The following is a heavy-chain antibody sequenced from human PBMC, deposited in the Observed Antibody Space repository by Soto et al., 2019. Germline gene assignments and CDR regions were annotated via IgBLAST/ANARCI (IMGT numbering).Heavy chain of an antibody. CDR1: GGTFSSYA. V-gene: IGHV1-69*06. CDR3: AREFGGTTFDY. J-gene: IGHJ4*02. Sequence: GASVKASCKASGGTFSSYAISWVRQAPGQGLEWMGGIIPIFGTANYAQKFQGRVTITADKSTSTAYMELSSLRSEDTAVYYCAREFGGTTFDYWGQGTLVTVSS. CDR2: IIPIFGTA. D-gene: IGHD1-7*01.